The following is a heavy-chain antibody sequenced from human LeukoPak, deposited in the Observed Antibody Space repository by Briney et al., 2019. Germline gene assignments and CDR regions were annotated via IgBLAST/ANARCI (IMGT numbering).Heavy chain of an antibody. CDR1: GYTLTELS. V-gene: IGHV1-24*01. D-gene: IGHD2-2*01. CDR3: ATNSWGCSSTSSLFGMDV. CDR2: FDPEDGET. Sequence: ASVKVSCKVSGYTLTELSMHWVRQAPGKGLEWMGGFDPEDGETIYAQKFQGRVTMTEDTSTDTAYMELSRLRSEDTDVYYCATNSWGCSSTSSLFGMDVWGKGTTVTVST. J-gene: IGHJ6*04.